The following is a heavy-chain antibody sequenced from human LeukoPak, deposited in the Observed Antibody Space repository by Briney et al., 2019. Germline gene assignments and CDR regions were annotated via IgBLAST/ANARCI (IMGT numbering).Heavy chain of an antibody. Sequence: SETLSLTCAVYGGSFSGYYWSWIRQPPGKGLEWIGEINHSGSTNYNPSLKSRVTISVDTSKNQFSLKLRSVPAADTAVYYCARNSGSSLFDYWGQGTLVTVSS. CDR2: INHSGST. V-gene: IGHV4-34*01. D-gene: IGHD1-26*01. J-gene: IGHJ4*02. CDR3: ARNSGSSLFDY. CDR1: GGSFSGYY.